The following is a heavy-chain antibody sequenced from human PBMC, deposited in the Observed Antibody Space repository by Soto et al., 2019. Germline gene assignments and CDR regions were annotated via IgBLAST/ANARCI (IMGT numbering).Heavy chain of an antibody. CDR3: ARKYSNIDY. J-gene: IGHJ4*02. D-gene: IGHD6-6*01. CDR2: ISASVGST. CDR1: GFTFSSYA. Sequence: GGSLRLSCAASGFTFSSYAMSWVRQAPGKGLEWVSAISASVGSTYYADSVKGRFTISRDNSKNTLYLQMNSLTAEDTAVYYCARKYSNIDYWGQGTLVTVSS. V-gene: IGHV3-23*01.